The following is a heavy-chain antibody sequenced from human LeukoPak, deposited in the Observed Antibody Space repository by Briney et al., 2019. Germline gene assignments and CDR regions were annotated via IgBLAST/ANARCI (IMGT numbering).Heavy chain of an antibody. CDR1: GFTFSSYG. CDR2: IYSGGST. D-gene: IGHD6-13*01. V-gene: IGHV3-66*01. J-gene: IGHJ4*02. Sequence: PGRSLRLSCAASGFTFSSYGMHWVRQAPGKGLEWVSVIYSGGSTYYADSVKGRFTISRDNSKNTLYLQMNSLRAEDTAVYYCARYSSSWYAYYFDYWGQGTLVTVSS. CDR3: ARYSSSWYAYYFDY.